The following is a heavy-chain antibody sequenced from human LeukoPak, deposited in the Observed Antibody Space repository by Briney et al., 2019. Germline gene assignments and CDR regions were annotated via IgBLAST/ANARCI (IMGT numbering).Heavy chain of an antibody. D-gene: IGHD3/OR15-3a*01. V-gene: IGHV7-4-1*01. CDR2: INTNTGNP. CDR1: GYTFTLYS. Sequence: ASVKVSCKTSGYTFTLYSIHWVRQAPGQGLEWMGWINTNTGNPTYAQGFTGRFVFSLDTSVSTAFLRIYSLKTEDTAMYYCARDPSSNYDFWTVSRAWGQGTLVTVSS. CDR3: ARDPSSNYDFWTVSRA. J-gene: IGHJ4*02.